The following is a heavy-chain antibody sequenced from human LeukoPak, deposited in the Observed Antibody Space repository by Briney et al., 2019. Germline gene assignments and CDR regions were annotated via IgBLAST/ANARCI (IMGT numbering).Heavy chain of an antibody. D-gene: IGHD4-11*01. J-gene: IGHJ6*03. CDR1: GFTLSFYS. Sequence: PGGSLRLSCVASGFTLSFYSTNWVGQAPGKGLEWISYISGSGFTIHYADSVKGRFTISRDNAKNSLYLQMNSLRAEDTAVYYCARGVPKTSYYYYYMDVWGKGTTVTVSS. CDR2: ISGSGFTI. V-gene: IGHV3-48*01. CDR3: ARGVPKTSYYYYYMDV.